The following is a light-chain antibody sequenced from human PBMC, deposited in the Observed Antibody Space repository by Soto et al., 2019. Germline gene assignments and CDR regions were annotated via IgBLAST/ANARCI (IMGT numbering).Light chain of an antibody. J-gene: IGLJ2*01. CDR3: QVWDNSTVV. V-gene: IGLV3-9*01. CDR1: NIGSNN. Sequence: SYELTKPLSVSVALGQTARIPCGGNNIGSNNVHWYQQKPGQDPLLVIYRDTNRPSGIPERFSGSNSGNTATLTISRAQAGDEADYFCQVWDNSTVVFCGGTKLTVL. CDR2: RDT.